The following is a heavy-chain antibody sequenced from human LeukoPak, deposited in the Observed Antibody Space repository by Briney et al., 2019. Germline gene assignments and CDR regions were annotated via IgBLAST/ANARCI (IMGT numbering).Heavy chain of an antibody. CDR1: GFTFSSYA. CDR3: AKGSYYYDSSGYYDPKYYFDY. CDR2: ISGSGGST. D-gene: IGHD3-22*01. Sequence: PGGSLRLSCAASGFTFSSYAMSWVRQAPGKGLEGVSAISGSGGSTYYADSVKGRFTISRDNSKNTLYLQMNSLRAEDTAVYYCAKGSYYYDSSGYYDPKYYFDYWGQGTLVTVSS. J-gene: IGHJ4*02. V-gene: IGHV3-23*01.